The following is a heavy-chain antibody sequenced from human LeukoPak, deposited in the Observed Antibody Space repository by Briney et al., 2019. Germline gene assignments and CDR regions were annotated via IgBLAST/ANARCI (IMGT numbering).Heavy chain of an antibody. V-gene: IGHV3-64*01. Sequence: GRSLRLSCVASGFTLSNHAMHWVRQGPGKGLEYVSAISLTGDSTYYANSVKGRFTISRDDSKNTLYLQMGSLRTEDMAVYYCARSYASGIHYMDVWGKGSTVTVSS. J-gene: IGHJ6*03. CDR2: ISLTGDST. D-gene: IGHD3-10*01. CDR3: ARSYASGIHYMDV. CDR1: GFTLSNHA.